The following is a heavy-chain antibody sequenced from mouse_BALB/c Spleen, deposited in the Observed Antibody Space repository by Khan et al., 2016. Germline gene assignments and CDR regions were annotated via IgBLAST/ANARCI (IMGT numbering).Heavy chain of an antibody. D-gene: IGHD2-3*01. CDR1: GFNIKDIY. V-gene: IGHV14-3*02. CDR3: ARGGYYVDYFYY. Sequence: VQLQQSGAELVKPGASVKLSCTASGFNIKDIYMHWVKQRPEQGLEWIGRIDPATGNTNYDPKFQGTATITADTSSKPAYLQLSSLTSEDTAVYYCARGGYYVDYFYYWGQGTTLTVSS. J-gene: IGHJ2*01. CDR2: IDPATGNT.